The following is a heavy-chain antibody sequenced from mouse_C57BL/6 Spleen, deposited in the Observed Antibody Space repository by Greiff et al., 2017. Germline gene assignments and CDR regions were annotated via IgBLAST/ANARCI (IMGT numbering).Heavy chain of an antibody. J-gene: IGHJ2*01. CDR1: GFTFSSYT. CDR2: ISGGGGNT. CDR3: ARRYSDY. Sequence: VQLKESGGGLVKPGGSLKLSCAASGFTFSSYTMSWVRQTPEKRLEWVATISGGGGNTYYPDSVKGRFTISRDNAKNTLYLQMSSLRSEDTALYYCARRYSDYWGQGTTLTVSS. V-gene: IGHV5-9*01.